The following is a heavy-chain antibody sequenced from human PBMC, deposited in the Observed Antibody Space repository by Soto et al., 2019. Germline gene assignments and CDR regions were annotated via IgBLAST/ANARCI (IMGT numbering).Heavy chain of an antibody. J-gene: IGHJ4*02. Sequence: SETLSLTCAVYGGSFSGYYWSWIRQPPGKGLEWIGEINHSGSTNYNPSLKSRVTISVDTSKNQFSLKLSSVTAADTAVYYCARPIAAAVWYFDDWGKGTLVTVAS. CDR3: ARPIAAAVWYFDD. V-gene: IGHV4-34*01. CDR2: INHSGST. D-gene: IGHD6-13*01. CDR1: GGSFSGYY.